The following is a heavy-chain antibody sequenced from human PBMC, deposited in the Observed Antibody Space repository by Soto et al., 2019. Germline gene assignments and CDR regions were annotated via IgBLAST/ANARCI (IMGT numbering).Heavy chain of an antibody. V-gene: IGHV1-69*13. J-gene: IGHJ1*01. Sequence: SVKVSCKASGGTFSSYAISWVRQAPGQGLEWMGGIIPIFGTANYAQKFQGRVTITADESTSTAYMELSSLRSEDTAVYYCARDPYDDSSGYPLSQHWGQGTLGTVSS. CDR1: GGTFSSYA. CDR3: ARDPYDDSSGYPLSQH. CDR2: IIPIFGTA. D-gene: IGHD3-22*01.